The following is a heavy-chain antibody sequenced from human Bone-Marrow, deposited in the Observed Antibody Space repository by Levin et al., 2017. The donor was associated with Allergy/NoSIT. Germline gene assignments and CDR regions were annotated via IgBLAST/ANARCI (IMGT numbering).Heavy chain of an antibody. J-gene: IGHJ4*02. Sequence: GESLKISCAASGFTFSDYYMSWIRQAPGKGLEWISYISSSGGYLNYGDSVKGRFTISRDNAKNSVYLQLNSLRTEDTAVYYCARVESGSNYFDYWGQGILVTVSS. D-gene: IGHD1-26*01. CDR1: GFTFSDYY. CDR2: ISSSGGYL. CDR3: ARVESGSNYFDY. V-gene: IGHV3-11*05.